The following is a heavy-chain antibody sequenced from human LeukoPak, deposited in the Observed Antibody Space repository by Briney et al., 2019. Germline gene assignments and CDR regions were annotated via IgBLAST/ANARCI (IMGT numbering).Heavy chain of an antibody. D-gene: IGHD1-26*01. CDR1: GFTFRTYG. J-gene: IGHJ6*02. Sequence: PGGSLRLSYAASGFTFRTYGMHWVRQAPGKGLEWVAIASSDGSNNYYADSVRGRFTISRDNSKNTLYLQMNSLRPEDTAVYYCAKNWRELLKGHLDVWGQGTTVTVSS. V-gene: IGHV3-30*18. CDR3: AKNWRELLKGHLDV. CDR2: ASSDGSNN.